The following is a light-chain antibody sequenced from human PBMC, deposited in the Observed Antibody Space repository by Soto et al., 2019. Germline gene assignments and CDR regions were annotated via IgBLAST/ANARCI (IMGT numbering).Light chain of an antibody. J-gene: IGKJ5*01. Sequence: DIQMTQSPSSLSASLGDIVSLTCRASETISTFLNWYQHKPGRAPKLLIYAASRLQSGVPSRFSGSGSGTDFTLTINGLQPEDFASYYCQQSYSLSPITFGQGTRLEI. CDR2: AAS. CDR3: QQSYSLSPIT. CDR1: ETISTF. V-gene: IGKV1-39*01.